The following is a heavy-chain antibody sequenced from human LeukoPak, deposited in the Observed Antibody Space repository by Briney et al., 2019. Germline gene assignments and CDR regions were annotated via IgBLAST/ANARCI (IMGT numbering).Heavy chain of an antibody. V-gene: IGHV1-46*01. CDR2: INPSGGST. J-gene: IGHJ3*02. Sequence: ASVKVSCKASGYTFTSYYMHWARQAPGQGLEWMGIINPSGGSTSYAQKFQGRVTMTRDMSTSTVYMELSSLRSEDTAVYYCARVRWTDAFDIWGQGTMVTVSS. CDR1: GYTFTSYY. D-gene: IGHD4-23*01. CDR3: ARVRWTDAFDI.